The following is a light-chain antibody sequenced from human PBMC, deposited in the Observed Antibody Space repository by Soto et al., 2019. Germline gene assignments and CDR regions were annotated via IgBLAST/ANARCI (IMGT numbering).Light chain of an antibody. CDR1: QSISSY. CDR3: QQSYSTPLT. J-gene: IGKJ4*01. V-gene: IGKV1-39*01. CDR2: AAS. Sequence: DIQMTQSPSSLSASVGDRVTITCRASQSISSYLNWYQQKPGKAPKLLIDAASSLQSGVPSRFSGCGSGTDFTLTISSLQPEDFATYYCQQSYSTPLTFGGGTKVEIK.